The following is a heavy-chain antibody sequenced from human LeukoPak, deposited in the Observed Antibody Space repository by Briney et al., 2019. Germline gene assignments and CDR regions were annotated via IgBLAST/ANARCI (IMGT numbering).Heavy chain of an antibody. D-gene: IGHD3-10*01. Sequence: ASVKVSCKASGYTFTSYDINWVRQATGQGLEWMGWMNPNSGNTGYAQKFQGRVTMTRNTSISTAYMELSSLRSEDTAVYYCARALFRFHGSGSYYNVGWGQGTLVTVSS. CDR2: MNPNSGNT. CDR1: GYTFTSYD. V-gene: IGHV1-8*02. J-gene: IGHJ4*02. CDR3: ARALFRFHGSGSYYNVG.